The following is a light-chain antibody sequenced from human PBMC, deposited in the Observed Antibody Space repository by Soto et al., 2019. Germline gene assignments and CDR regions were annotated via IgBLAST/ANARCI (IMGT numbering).Light chain of an antibody. V-gene: IGLV2-14*01. CDR1: SSDVGGYNY. CDR3: SSFTSIHTGV. Sequence: QSALTQPASVSGSPGQSITISCTGTSSDVGGYNYVSWYQQHPGKVPKLMIYEVSNRPSGVSNRFSGSKSGNTASLTISGLQAEDEADYYCSSFTSIHTGVFGGGTKLTVL. J-gene: IGLJ3*02. CDR2: EVS.